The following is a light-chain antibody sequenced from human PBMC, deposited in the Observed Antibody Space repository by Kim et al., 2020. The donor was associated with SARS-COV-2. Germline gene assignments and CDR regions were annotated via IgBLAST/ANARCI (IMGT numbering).Light chain of an antibody. CDR1: QGITYW. CDR2: KAS. CDR3: QQYSNNPWT. V-gene: IGKV1-5*03. Sequence: DIQMTQSPSTLSASVGERVNITCRASQGITYWLAWYQQKPGRAPNLLIYKASTLETGVPSRFSGSGSGTEFTLTISSLQPDDFATYYCQQYSNNPWTFGQGTKVDIK. J-gene: IGKJ1*01.